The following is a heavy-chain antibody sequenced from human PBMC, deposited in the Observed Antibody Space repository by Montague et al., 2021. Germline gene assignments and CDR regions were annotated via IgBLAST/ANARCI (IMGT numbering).Heavy chain of an antibody. J-gene: IGHJ6*03. V-gene: IGHV4-38-2*02. CDR3: ARARDRYYYMDI. CDR1: RSLINSDYY. CDR2: VSHGGRT. Sequence: SETLSLTCTVSRSLINSDYYWGWIRQPPGKGLEWMGSVSHGGRTYYHPSLKSRVTISVDTSNNHFSHRLSSVTAADTAMYYCARARDRYYYMDIWGKGTTITVSS.